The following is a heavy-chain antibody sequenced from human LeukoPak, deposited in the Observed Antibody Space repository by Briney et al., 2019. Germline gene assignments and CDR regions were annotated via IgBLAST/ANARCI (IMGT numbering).Heavy chain of an antibody. D-gene: IGHD6-19*01. CDR1: GFTFSSYS. CDR2: ISSSSSTI. V-gene: IGHV3-48*01. CDR3: ARDQRDSSGWFIRYYYYYMDV. J-gene: IGHJ6*03. Sequence: GGSLRLSCAASGFTFSSYSMNWVRQAPGKGLEWVSYISSSSSTIYYADSVKGRFTISRDNAKNSLYLQMNSLRAEDTAVYYCARDQRDSSGWFIRYYYYYMDVWGKGTTVTVSS.